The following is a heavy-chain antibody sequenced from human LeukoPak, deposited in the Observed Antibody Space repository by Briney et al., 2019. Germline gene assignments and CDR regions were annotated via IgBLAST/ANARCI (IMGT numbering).Heavy chain of an antibody. D-gene: IGHD1-26*01. CDR2: IIPIFGTA. CDR1: GYTFTSYG. CDR3: ASPVGATGDAFDI. J-gene: IGHJ3*02. Sequence: SVKVSCKASGYTFTSYGISWVRQAPGQGLEWMGGIIPIFGTANYAQKFQGRVTITADESTSTAYMELSSLRSEDTAVYYCASPVGATGDAFDIWGQGTMVTVSS. V-gene: IGHV1-69*13.